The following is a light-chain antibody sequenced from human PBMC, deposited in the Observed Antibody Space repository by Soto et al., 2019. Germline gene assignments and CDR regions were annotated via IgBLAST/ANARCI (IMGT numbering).Light chain of an antibody. J-gene: IGLJ2*01. CDR3: QAYDSRLSGSGV. V-gene: IGLV1-40*01. CDR1: SSNIGAGYD. CDR2: GNS. Sequence: QSLLSQPPSVSGAPGQRVTISCTGSSSNIGAGYDVHWYQQLPGTAPKLLVYGNSNRPSGVPDRFSGSKSGTSASLAITGLQAEDEADYYCQAYDSRLSGSGVFGGGTQLTVL.